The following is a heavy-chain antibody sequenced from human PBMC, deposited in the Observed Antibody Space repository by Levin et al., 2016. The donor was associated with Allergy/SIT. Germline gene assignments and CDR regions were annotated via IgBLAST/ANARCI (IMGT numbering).Heavy chain of an antibody. J-gene: IGHJ6*02. D-gene: IGHD7-27*01. CDR2: ISTYKGYT. V-gene: IGHV1-18*01. Sequence: WVRQAPGQGLEWVGWISTYKGYTKYAQNFQGRVTLTTDTSASTAYMDLVSLRFDDTAVYYCARGEVASTGAGMDVWGQGTTVTVSS. CDR3: ARGEVASTGAGMDV.